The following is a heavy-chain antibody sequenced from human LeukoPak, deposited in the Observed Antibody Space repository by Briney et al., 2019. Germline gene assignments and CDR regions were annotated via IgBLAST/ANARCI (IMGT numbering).Heavy chain of an antibody. V-gene: IGHV3-30*18. Sequence: TGGSLRLSCAASGFTFSSYGMHWVRQAPGKGLEWVAVISYDGSNKYYADSVKGRFTISRDNSKNTLYLQMNSLRAEDTAVYYCAKSVAFYYSDSSGTKGAFDIWGHGTMVTVSS. CDR1: GFTFSSYG. CDR2: ISYDGSNK. D-gene: IGHD3-22*01. CDR3: AKSVAFYYSDSSGTKGAFDI. J-gene: IGHJ3*02.